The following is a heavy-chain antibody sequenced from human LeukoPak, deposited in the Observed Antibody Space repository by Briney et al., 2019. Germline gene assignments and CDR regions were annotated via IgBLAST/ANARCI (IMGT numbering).Heavy chain of an antibody. Sequence: SETLSLTCTVSGGSISSSSYYWGWIRQPPGKGLEWIGSIYYSGSTYYNPSLKSRVTISVDTSKNQFSLKLSSVTAADTAMYYCARSHYGSTSTNYYMDVWGKGTTVTVSS. CDR1: GGSISSSSYY. D-gene: IGHD2-2*01. CDR3: ARSHYGSTSTNYYMDV. CDR2: IYYSGST. V-gene: IGHV4-39*07. J-gene: IGHJ6*03.